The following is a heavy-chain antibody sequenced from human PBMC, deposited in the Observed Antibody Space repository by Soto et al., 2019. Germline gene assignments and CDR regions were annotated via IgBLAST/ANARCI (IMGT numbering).Heavy chain of an antibody. CDR3: ARGSRGYCSSTSCYAPGYYYYYMDV. CDR1: GGSFSGYY. Sequence: SETLSLTCAVYGGSFSGYYWSWIRQPPGKGLEWIGEINHSGSTNYNPSLKSRVTISVDTSKNQFSLKLSSVTAADTAVYYCARGSRGYCSSTSCYAPGYYYYYMDVWGKGTTVTVSS. CDR2: INHSGST. V-gene: IGHV4-34*01. J-gene: IGHJ6*03. D-gene: IGHD2-2*01.